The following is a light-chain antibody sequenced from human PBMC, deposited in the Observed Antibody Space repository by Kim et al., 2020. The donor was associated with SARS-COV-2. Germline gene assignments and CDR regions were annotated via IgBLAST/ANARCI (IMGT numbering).Light chain of an antibody. CDR1: ALPKQY. Sequence: SPGQTARITCSGDALPKQYAYWYKQKPGQAPVLVIYKDSERPSGIPERFSGSSSRTTVTLTISGVQAEDEADYYCQSADSSGTVVFGGGTQLTVL. CDR2: KDS. V-gene: IGLV3-25*03. CDR3: QSADSSGTVV. J-gene: IGLJ2*01.